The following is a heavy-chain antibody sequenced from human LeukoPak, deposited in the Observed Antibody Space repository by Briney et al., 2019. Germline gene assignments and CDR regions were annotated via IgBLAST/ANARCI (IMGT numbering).Heavy chain of an antibody. CDR3: ARARLSFTRGIGANYFDY. D-gene: IGHD2-15*01. CDR1: GFTFSSYG. Sequence: GGSLRLSCAASGFTFSSYGMSWVRQAPGKGLEWVSAISGSGGSTYYADSVKGRFTISRDNSKNTLYLQMNSLRADDTAVYYCARARLSFTRGIGANYFDYWGQGTPVTVSS. J-gene: IGHJ4*02. CDR2: ISGSGGST. V-gene: IGHV3-23*01.